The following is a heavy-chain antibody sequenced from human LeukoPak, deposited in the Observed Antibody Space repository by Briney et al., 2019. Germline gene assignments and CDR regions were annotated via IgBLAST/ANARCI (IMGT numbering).Heavy chain of an antibody. Sequence: TSETLSLTCTVSGGSISSYYWSWLRQPPGKRLEWIGYIYYSGSTNYNPSLKSRVTISVDTSENQFSLKLSSVTAADTAVYYCARAHPGTHYYDILTGRSYYFDYWGQGTLVTVSS. J-gene: IGHJ4*02. CDR1: GGSISSYY. V-gene: IGHV4-59*01. CDR2: IYYSGST. CDR3: ARAHPGTHYYDILTGRSYYFDY. D-gene: IGHD3-9*01.